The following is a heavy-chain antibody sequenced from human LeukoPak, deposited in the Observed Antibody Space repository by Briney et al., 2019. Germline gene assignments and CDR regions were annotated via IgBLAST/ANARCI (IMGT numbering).Heavy chain of an antibody. V-gene: IGHV1-2*02. CDR2: INPNSGGK. CDR1: GYTFTGYY. Sequence: ASVKVSCKASGYTFTGYYMHWVRQAPGQGLEWMGWINPNSGGKNYAQKFQGRVTMTRDTSISTAYMELSRLRSDDTAVYYCARSDSSGYYIYYYYYGMDVWGQGTTVTVSS. D-gene: IGHD3-22*01. J-gene: IGHJ6*02. CDR3: ARSDSSGYYIYYYYYGMDV.